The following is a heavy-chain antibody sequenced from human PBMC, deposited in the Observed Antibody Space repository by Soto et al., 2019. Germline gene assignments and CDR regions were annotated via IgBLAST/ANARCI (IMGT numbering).Heavy chain of an antibody. CDR1: GFSLSTSGMC. Sequence: PRHTLTLTCTFSGFSLSTSGMCVSWIRQPPGKALEWLALIDWDDDKYYSTSLKTRLTISKDTSKNQVVLTMTNMDPVDTATYYCARETSNTVTTHGMDVWGQGTTVTVSS. CDR2: IDWDDDK. CDR3: ARETSNTVTTHGMDV. J-gene: IGHJ6*02. D-gene: IGHD4-17*01. V-gene: IGHV2-70*01.